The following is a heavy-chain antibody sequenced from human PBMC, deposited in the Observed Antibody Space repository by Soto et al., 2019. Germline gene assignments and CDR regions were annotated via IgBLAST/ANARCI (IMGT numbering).Heavy chain of an antibody. CDR1: GHTFTGYY. CDR3: ARGKAIDPEIYNWFDP. J-gene: IGHJ5*02. Sequence: QVQPVQSGAEVKKPGASVKISCKASGHTFTGYYIHWVRQSPGQGLEWMGWINHNSGGTDYGQKFQGRVTMTRDTSISTVYMELTRLRSADTAVYYCARGKAIDPEIYNWFDPWGQGTLVTVSS. V-gene: IGHV1-2*02. CDR2: INHNSGGT.